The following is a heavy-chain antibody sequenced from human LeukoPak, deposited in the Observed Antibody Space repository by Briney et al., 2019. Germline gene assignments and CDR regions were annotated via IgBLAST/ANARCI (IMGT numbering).Heavy chain of an antibody. CDR2: ISSNGGST. CDR1: GFTFSSYA. Sequence: GGSLRLSCAASGFTFSSYAMHWVRQAPGKGLEYVSAISSNGGSTYYANSVKGRFTISRDNSKNTLYLQMGSLRAEDMAVYYCARNDFWGGYYYGMDVWGQGTTVTVSS. CDR3: ARNDFWGGYYYGMDV. V-gene: IGHV3-64*01. D-gene: IGHD3-3*01. J-gene: IGHJ6*02.